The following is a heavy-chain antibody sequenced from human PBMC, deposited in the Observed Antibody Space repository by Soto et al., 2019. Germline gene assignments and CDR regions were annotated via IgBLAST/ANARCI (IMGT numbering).Heavy chain of an antibody. CDR2: VNPNSGAT. V-gene: IGHV1-2*02. CDR1: NYVFTAYY. J-gene: IGHJ1*01. D-gene: IGHD4-17*01. Sequence: QVQLVQSGAEVKTHGASVKVSCEASNYVFTAYYIHWVRQAPGQGPECLGWVNPNSGATKYAQRFQGRGTMTRDTSTNTAYMELRSLNSDDTAVYFCARPGRQTYGDSADFQDWGQGTLVTVSS. CDR3: ARPGRQTYGDSADFQD.